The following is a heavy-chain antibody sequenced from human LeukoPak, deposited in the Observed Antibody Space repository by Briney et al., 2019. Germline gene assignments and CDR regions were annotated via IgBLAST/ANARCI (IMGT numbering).Heavy chain of an antibody. V-gene: IGHV4-59*01. CDR2: IYYAGTT. J-gene: IGHJ5*02. CDR1: GGSINSYY. D-gene: IGHD3-16*01. Sequence: PSETLSLTCTVSGGSINSYYWSWIRQSPGKGLEWIGYIYYAGTTTYNPSLRSRVTMSVDRSMNRFSMKLTSVTAADTAVYYCARGSSWGEHAWGQGTLVTVSS. CDR3: ARGSSWGEHA.